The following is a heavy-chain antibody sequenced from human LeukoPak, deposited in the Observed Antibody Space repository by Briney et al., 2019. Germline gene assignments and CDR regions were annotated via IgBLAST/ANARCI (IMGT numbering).Heavy chain of an antibody. CDR1: GFDFSGFY. V-gene: IGHV3-73*01. CDR3: IRQECSGGSCSYVDY. CDR2: IRSKPSSYTT. D-gene: IGHD2-15*01. Sequence: GGSLRLSCAASGFDFSGFYMHWVRQASGRGLEWVGLIRSKPSSYTTVYAASVKGRFTISRDDSKNTAYLQMNSLKAEDTAVYYCIRQECSGGSCSYVDYWGQGTLVTVSS. J-gene: IGHJ4*02.